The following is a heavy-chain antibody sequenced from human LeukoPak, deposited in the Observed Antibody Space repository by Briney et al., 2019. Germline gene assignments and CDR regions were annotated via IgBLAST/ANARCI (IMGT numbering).Heavy chain of an antibody. D-gene: IGHD1-26*01. J-gene: IGHJ4*02. CDR1: GHTFTGYY. Sequence: ASVKVSCKASGHTFTGYYIHWVRQAPGQGLEWMGWINPNNGGTNYVQKFQGWVTMTRDTSISTAYMELSRLRSNDTAVYYCARDRHSGNYYLDYWGQGTLVTVSS. V-gene: IGHV1-2*04. CDR2: INPNNGGT. CDR3: ARDRHSGNYYLDY.